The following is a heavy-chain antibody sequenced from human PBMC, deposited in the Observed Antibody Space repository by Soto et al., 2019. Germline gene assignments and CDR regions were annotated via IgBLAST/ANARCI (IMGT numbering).Heavy chain of an antibody. Sequence: QVQLVQSGAEVKKPGASVKVSCRTSGYTFTHYYIHWVRQAPGQGLEWLGIINPASGSTNYAQDFKGRVTLTMDTYTTTVYMELSGLRAEDTAIFYCARDLAAGDHWGQGTLVTVSS. CDR1: GYTFTHYY. J-gene: IGHJ4*02. D-gene: IGHD6-13*01. CDR2: INPASGST. V-gene: IGHV1-46*01. CDR3: ARDLAAGDH.